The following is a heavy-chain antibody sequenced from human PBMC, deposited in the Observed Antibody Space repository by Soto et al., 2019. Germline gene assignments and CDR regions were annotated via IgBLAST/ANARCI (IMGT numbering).Heavy chain of an antibody. CDR3: ARERIAAAGTDYFDY. CDR1: GFSFSSYS. V-gene: IGHV3-48*01. CDR2: IDSRSSPT. J-gene: IGHJ4*02. D-gene: IGHD6-13*01. Sequence: GGSLRLSCVASGFSFSSYSMNWVRQAPGKGLEWLSYIDSRSSPTYYADSVKGRFTISRDNAKNTLYLQMNSLRAEDTAVYYCARERIAAAGTDYFDYWGQGTLVTVSS.